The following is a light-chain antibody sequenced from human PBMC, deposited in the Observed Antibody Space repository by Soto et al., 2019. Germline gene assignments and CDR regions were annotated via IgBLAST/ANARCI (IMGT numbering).Light chain of an antibody. V-gene: IGLV1-40*01. J-gene: IGLJ2*01. CDR1: SSNIGAGYD. CDR2: GNS. CDR3: QSYDSSLSGVV. Sequence: QSVLTQPPSVSGAPGQRVTISCTGSSSNIGAGYDVHWYQQLPGTAPKLLIYGNSNRPSGVPDRFSGSKSGTSACLAITGLQAEDEADYYCQSYDSSLSGVVFGGGTKLTFL.